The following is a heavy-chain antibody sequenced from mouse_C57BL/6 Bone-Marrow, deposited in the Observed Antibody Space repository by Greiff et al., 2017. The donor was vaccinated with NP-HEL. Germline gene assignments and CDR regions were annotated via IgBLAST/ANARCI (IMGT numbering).Heavy chain of an antibody. Sequence: VQLVESGAELVKPGASVKISCKASGYAFSSYWMNWVKQRPGKGLEWIGQIYPGDGDTNYNGKFKGKATLTADKSSSTAYMQLSSLTSEDSAVYFCARQSIYYGNYRFAYWGQGTLVTVSA. J-gene: IGHJ3*01. CDR1: GYAFSSYW. CDR2: IYPGDGDT. CDR3: ARQSIYYGNYRFAY. V-gene: IGHV1-80*01. D-gene: IGHD2-1*01.